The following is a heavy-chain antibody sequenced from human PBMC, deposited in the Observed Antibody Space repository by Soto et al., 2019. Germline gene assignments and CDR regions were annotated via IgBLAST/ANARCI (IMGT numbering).Heavy chain of an antibody. Sequence: SETLSLTCAVYGGSFSGYYWSWIRQPPGKGLEWIGEINHSGSTNYNPSLKSRVTISVDTSKNQFSLKLSSVTAADTAVYYCARANGYSSSWYTGLYYGMDVWGQGTTVTVSS. CDR2: INHSGST. D-gene: IGHD6-13*01. V-gene: IGHV4-34*01. CDR1: GGSFSGYY. CDR3: ARANGYSSSWYTGLYYGMDV. J-gene: IGHJ6*02.